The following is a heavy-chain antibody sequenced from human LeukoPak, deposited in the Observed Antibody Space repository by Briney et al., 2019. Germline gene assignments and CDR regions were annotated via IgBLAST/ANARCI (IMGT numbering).Heavy chain of an antibody. CDR2: IYYSGST. D-gene: IGHD2-21*02. CDR1: GGSISSYY. V-gene: IGHV4-59*01. CDR3: ARARYCGGDCYNFDY. J-gene: IGHJ4*02. Sequence: PSETLSLTCTVSGGSISSYYWSWIRQPPGKGLEWIGYIYYSGSTNYNPSLKSRVTISVDTSKNQFSLKLSSVNAADTAVYYCARARYCGGDCYNFDYWGQGTLVTVSS.